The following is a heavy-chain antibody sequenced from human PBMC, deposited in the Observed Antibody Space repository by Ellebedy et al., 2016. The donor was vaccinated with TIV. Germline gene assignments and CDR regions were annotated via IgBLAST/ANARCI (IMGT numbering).Heavy chain of an antibody. J-gene: IGHJ4*02. D-gene: IGHD3-16*01. CDR1: GLSVSHTV. Sequence: GGSLRLSXAASGLSVSHTVIHWVRQAPGKGLEWVAGLSNDGSDKYYAESVKGRFTISRDNFKNSLYLQMKSLRAEDTSVYYCAKVWGSYYDYWGQGTLVSVSS. CDR2: LSNDGSDK. V-gene: IGHV3-30*18. CDR3: AKVWGSYYDY.